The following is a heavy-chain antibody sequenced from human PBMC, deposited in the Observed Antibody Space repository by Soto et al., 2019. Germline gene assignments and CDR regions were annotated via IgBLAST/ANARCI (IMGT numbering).Heavy chain of an antibody. CDR1: GFTFSSYA. D-gene: IGHD3-9*01. CDR3: SKDLLSCLYDILTGYDY. Sequence: GGSLRLSCAASGFTFSSYAMSWVRQAPGKGLEWVSAISGSGGSKYYADSVKGRFTISRDNSKNTLYLQMNSLRAEATAVYDCSKDLLSCLYDILTGYDYWGQGTLVTVSS. J-gene: IGHJ4*02. CDR2: ISGSGGSK. V-gene: IGHV3-23*01.